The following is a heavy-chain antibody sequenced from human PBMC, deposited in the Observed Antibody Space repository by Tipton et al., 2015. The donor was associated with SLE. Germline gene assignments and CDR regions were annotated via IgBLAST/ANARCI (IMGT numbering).Heavy chain of an antibody. Sequence: QLVQSGSELKKPGASMKVSCKTSGYTFTAYSINWVRQASGQSLEWMGWINTNTGNPTYAQGFTGRFVFSLDTSVSTTYLHIDSLEVGDTAVYYCARGDFSDYWGQGTLVTVSS. CDR1: GYTFTAYS. CDR3: ARGDFSDY. D-gene: IGHD3/OR15-3a*01. V-gene: IGHV7-4-1*01. CDR2: INTNTGNP. J-gene: IGHJ4*02.